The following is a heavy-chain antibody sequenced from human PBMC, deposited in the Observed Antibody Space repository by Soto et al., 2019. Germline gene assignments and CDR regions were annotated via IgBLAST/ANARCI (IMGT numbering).Heavy chain of an antibody. CDR2: IYYSGST. CDR1: GGSISSYY. CDR3: ARDPSQGSMARSWFHX. J-gene: IGHJ5*02. D-gene: IGHD3-10*01. V-gene: IGHV4-59*01. Sequence: SETLSLTFTVSGGSISSYYWSWIRQPPGKGLEWILYIYYSGSTNYNPSLKSRVTISVDTSKNQFSLKLSSVTAADTAVYYCARDPSQGSMARSWFHXWGQATLVPISX.